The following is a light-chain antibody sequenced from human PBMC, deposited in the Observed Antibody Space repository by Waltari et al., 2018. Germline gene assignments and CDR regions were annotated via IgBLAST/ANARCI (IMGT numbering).Light chain of an antibody. Sequence: QSVLTQPPSVSAAPGQRVHISCSGGTSNIGNNYLSWYRQFPGTAPKLLIYENTERPSGIPGRFSGSKSGTSATLDITGLQAGDEADYYCGTWDSSLSGAVFGGGTHLTVL. CDR3: GTWDSSLSGAV. CDR2: ENT. CDR1: TSNIGNNY. J-gene: IGLJ7*01. V-gene: IGLV1-51*02.